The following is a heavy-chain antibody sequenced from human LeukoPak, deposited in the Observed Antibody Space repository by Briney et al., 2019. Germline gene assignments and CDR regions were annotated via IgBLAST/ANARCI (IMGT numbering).Heavy chain of an antibody. CDR3: ASTSSRWLVYYYYGMDV. Sequence: SVKVSCKASGGTFRSNAISWVRQAPGQGLEWMGGITPIFGTANYAQKFQGRVTITAVESMSTAYMELSSLRSEDTAVYYCASTSSRWLVYYYYGMDVWGQGTTVTVSS. CDR1: GGTFRSNA. D-gene: IGHD6-19*01. V-gene: IGHV1-69*13. J-gene: IGHJ6*02. CDR2: ITPIFGTA.